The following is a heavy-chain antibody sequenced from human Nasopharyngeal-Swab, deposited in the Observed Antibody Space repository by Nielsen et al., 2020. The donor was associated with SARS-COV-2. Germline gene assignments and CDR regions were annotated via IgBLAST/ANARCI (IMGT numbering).Heavy chain of an antibody. V-gene: IGHV3-15*01. CDR2: IKSKTDGGTT. CDR1: GFTFSNAW. CDR3: TTEDIVVVVAGHEYFQH. Sequence: GESLKISCAASGFTFSNAWMSWVRQAPGEGLEWVGRIKSKTDGGTTDYAAPVKGRFTISRDDSKNTLYLQMNSLKTEDTAVYYCTTEDIVVVVAGHEYFQHWGQGTLVTVSS. J-gene: IGHJ1*01. D-gene: IGHD2-15*01.